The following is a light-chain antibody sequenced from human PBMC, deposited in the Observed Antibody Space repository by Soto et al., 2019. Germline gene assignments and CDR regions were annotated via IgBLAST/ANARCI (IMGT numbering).Light chain of an antibody. V-gene: IGKV3D-20*02. CDR3: QQRSSWPPIT. Sequence: DIVLTQSPATLSLSPGERATLSCRASQTVSSRYLAWYQQKPGQAPRLLIYGASSRATGIPDRFSGSGSGTDFILTISSLEPEDFAIYYCQQRSSWPPITFGQGTRLEIK. CDR1: QTVSSRY. CDR2: GAS. J-gene: IGKJ5*01.